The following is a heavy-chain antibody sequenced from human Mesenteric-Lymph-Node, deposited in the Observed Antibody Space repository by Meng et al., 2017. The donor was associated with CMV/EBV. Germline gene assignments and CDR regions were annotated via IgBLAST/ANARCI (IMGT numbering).Heavy chain of an antibody. J-gene: IGHJ6*02. CDR2: INHSGST. Sequence: FSGYYWSWIRQPPGKGLEWIGEINHSGSTNYNPSLKSRVTISVDTSKNQFSLKLSSVTAADTAVYYCARGKRTSIAARLGSYYGMDVWGQGTTVTVSS. CDR3: ARGKRTSIAARLGSYYGMDV. D-gene: IGHD6-6*01. CDR1: FSGYY. V-gene: IGHV4-34*01.